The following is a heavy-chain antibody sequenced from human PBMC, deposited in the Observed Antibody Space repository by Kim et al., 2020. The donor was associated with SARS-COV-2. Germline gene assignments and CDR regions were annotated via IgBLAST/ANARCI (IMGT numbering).Heavy chain of an antibody. D-gene: IGHD3-9*01. Sequence: SETLSLTCTVSGGSISSGSYYWSWIRQPAGKGLEWIGRIYTSGSTNYNPSLKSRVTISVDTSKNQFSLKLSSVTAADTAVYYCARERGYDPLLTEGGGYYYYGMDVWGQGTTVTVSS. V-gene: IGHV4-61*02. CDR1: GGSISSGSYY. CDR2: IYTSGST. J-gene: IGHJ6*02. CDR3: ARERGYDPLLTEGGGYYYYGMDV.